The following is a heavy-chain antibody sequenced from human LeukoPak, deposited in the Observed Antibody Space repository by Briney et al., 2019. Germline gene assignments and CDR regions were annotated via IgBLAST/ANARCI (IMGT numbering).Heavy chain of an antibody. V-gene: IGHV4-39*07. CDR3: AREQREGNIAAAVQP. Sequence: SETLSLTCTVPGGSISSSSYYWGWIRQPPGKGLEWIGSIYYSGSTYYNPSLKSRVTISVDTSKNQFSLKLSSVTAADTAVYYCAREQREGNIAAAVQPWGQGTLVTVSS. CDR1: GGSISSSSYY. D-gene: IGHD6-13*01. CDR2: IYYSGST. J-gene: IGHJ5*02.